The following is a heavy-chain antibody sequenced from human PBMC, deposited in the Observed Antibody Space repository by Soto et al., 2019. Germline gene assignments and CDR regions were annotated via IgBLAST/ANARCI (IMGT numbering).Heavy chain of an antibody. CDR2: ISDYGRI. CDR3: ARGGVERFDY. Sequence: EVQFVESGGGLVQPGGSLRLSFAASGFTFRNYWMHWVRQAPGKGLVWVSRISDYGRINYADSVKGRFTISRDDAKSELYLQMNNLSAEDTAVYYCARGGVERFDYWGQGALVTVSS. D-gene: IGHD1-1*01. V-gene: IGHV3-74*01. CDR1: GFTFRNYW. J-gene: IGHJ4*02.